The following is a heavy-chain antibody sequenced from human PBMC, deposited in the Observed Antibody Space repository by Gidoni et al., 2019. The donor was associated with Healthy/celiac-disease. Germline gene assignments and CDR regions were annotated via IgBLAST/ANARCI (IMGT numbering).Heavy chain of an antibody. D-gene: IGHD6-19*01. CDR1: GFPFDDYA. CDR3: AKALGSVAGNDAFDI. CDR2: ISWNSGSI. Sequence: EVQLVESGGGLVQPGRSLRLSCAASGFPFDDYAMHWVRHAPGKGLEWVSGISWNSGSIGYADSVKGRFTISRDNAKNSLYLQMNSLRAEDTALYYCAKALGSVAGNDAFDIWGQGTMVTVSS. J-gene: IGHJ3*02. V-gene: IGHV3-9*01.